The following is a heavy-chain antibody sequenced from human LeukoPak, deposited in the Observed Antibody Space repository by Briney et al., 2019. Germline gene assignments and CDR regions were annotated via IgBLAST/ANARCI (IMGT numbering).Heavy chain of an antibody. Sequence: GGSLRLSCAASGFTFSSYSMNWVRQAPGKGLEWVSYISSSSSTIYYADSVKGRFTISRDNAKNSLYLQMNSLRAEDTAVYYCARDPGYYGSGSYMGDVWGQGTTVTVSS. CDR1: GFTFSSYS. CDR3: ARDPGYYGSGSYMGDV. D-gene: IGHD3-10*01. V-gene: IGHV3-48*04. CDR2: ISSSSSTI. J-gene: IGHJ6*02.